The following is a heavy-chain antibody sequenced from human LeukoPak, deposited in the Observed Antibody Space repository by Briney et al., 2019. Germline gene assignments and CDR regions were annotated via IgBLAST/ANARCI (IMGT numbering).Heavy chain of an antibody. Sequence: GSSVNVSCKASGGTFSSYAISWVRQAPGQGLEWMGWISAYNGNTTYAQKLQGRVTMTTDTSTSTAYMELRSLRSDDTAVYYCAGFDCSSTSCYDYYYMDVWGKGTTVTVSS. CDR2: ISAYNGNT. CDR3: AGFDCSSTSCYDYYYMDV. V-gene: IGHV1-18*01. D-gene: IGHD2-2*01. J-gene: IGHJ6*03. CDR1: GGTFSSYA.